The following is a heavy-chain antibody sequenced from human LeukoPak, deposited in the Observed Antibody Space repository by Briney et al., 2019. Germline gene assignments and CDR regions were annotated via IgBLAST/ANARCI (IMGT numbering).Heavy chain of an antibody. CDR3: ARDFTMVRGAMGY. CDR2: IIPILGIA. Sequence: ASVKVSCKASGGTFSSYAISWVRQAPGQGLEWMGRIIPILGIANYAQKFQGRVTITTDESTSTAYMELSSLRSEDTAVYYCARDFTMVRGAMGYWGQGTLVTVSS. V-gene: IGHV1-69*04. CDR1: GGTFSSYA. D-gene: IGHD3-10*01. J-gene: IGHJ4*02.